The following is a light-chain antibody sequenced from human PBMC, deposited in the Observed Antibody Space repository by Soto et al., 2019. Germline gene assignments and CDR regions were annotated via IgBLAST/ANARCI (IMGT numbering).Light chain of an antibody. Sequence: EILLTQSPGTLSLTQGERATLSCRASQSVSSSYLAWYQQNPGQAPRLLIYGASSRATGIPDRFSGSGSGTDFTLTISRLEPEDVAVYCCQQYGSSPRTFGQGTRV. CDR2: GAS. CDR1: QSVSSSY. V-gene: IGKV3-20*01. CDR3: QQYGSSPRT. J-gene: IGKJ1*01.